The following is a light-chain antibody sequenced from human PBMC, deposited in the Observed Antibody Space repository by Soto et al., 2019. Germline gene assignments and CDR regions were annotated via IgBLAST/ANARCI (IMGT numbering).Light chain of an antibody. CDR1: SGHSSYA. Sequence: QLVLTQSPSASASLGASVKLTCTLSSGHSSYAIAWHQQQPEKGPRYLMKLNSDGSHSKVDGIPDRFSGSSSGAERYLTISSLQSEDEADYYCQTWGTGIPWVFGGGTKLTVL. CDR3: QTWGTGIPWV. CDR2: LNSDGSH. J-gene: IGLJ3*02. V-gene: IGLV4-69*01.